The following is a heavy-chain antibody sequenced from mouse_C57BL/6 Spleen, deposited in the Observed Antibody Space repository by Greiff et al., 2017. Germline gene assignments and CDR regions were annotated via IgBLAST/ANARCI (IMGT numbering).Heavy chain of an antibody. Sequence: VQLQQPGAELVKPGASVKVSCKASGYTFTNYWMDLVKQRPGQGLEWIGRLHPPDSDTNYNQKLNANATLTADKSSSTAYIQLSSLTSADSAVYYCAMLTGTLEGYYFDYWGQGTTLTVAS. D-gene: IGHD4-1*01. V-gene: IGHV1-74*01. J-gene: IGHJ2*01. CDR2: LHPPDSDT. CDR3: AMLTGTLEGYYFDY. CDR1: GYTFTNYW.